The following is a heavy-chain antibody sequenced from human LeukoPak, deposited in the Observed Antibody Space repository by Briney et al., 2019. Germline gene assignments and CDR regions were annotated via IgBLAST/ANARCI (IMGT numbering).Heavy chain of an antibody. V-gene: IGHV3-21*01. CDR2: IGISSNKI. D-gene: IGHD3-3*01. CDR1: GFTLRSYT. J-gene: IGHJ4*02. Sequence: GGSLRLSCAASGFTLRSYTMNWVRQAPGKGLEWVSSIGISSNKIYYADSVKGRFIICRDNAKNSVYLQMNTLRAEDTAVYYCARDMSTYYTIDSWGQGNLVTVSS. CDR3: ARDMSTYYTIDS.